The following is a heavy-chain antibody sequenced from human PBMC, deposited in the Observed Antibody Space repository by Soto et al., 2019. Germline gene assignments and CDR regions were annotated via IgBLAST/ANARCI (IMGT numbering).Heavy chain of an antibody. CDR2: INPSGGST. CDR1: GYTFTSYY. V-gene: IGHV1-46*01. Sequence: QVQLVQSGAEVKKPGASVKVSCKASGYTFTSYYMHWVRQAPGQGLEWMGIINPSGGSTRYEQKFQGRGTMTRDTSTSTVYMELSSLRSEDTAVYYCARGLIYDSSGYYFDYWGQGTLVTVSS. D-gene: IGHD3-22*01. J-gene: IGHJ4*02. CDR3: ARGLIYDSSGYYFDY.